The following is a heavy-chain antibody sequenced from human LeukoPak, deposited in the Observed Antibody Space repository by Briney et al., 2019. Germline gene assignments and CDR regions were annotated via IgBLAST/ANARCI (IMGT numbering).Heavy chain of an antibody. CDR1: GFTFSNYA. D-gene: IGHD6-13*01. Sequence: PGGSLRPSCAASGFTFSNYAMHWVRQAPGKGLEWVALISYDGSVEKNAASVKGRFTISRDNSKNTLYLQMNSLRTEDTAVYYCARALGSSWDSSLDSWGQGTLVPVSS. V-gene: IGHV3-30*04. CDR2: ISYDGSVE. CDR3: ARALGSSWDSSLDS. J-gene: IGHJ4*02.